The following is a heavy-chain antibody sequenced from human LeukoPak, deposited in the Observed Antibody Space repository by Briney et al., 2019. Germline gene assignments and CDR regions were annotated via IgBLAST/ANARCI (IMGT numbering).Heavy chain of an antibody. CDR2: MNPNSGNT. D-gene: IGHD3-3*01. CDR1: GYTFTSYD. V-gene: IGHV1-8*01. J-gene: IGHJ6*03. CDR3: ARTEGEDYDFWNDIYYYYMDG. Sequence: GASVKVSCKASGYTFTSYDINWVRQATGQGLEWMGWMNPNSGNTGYAQKFQGRVTMTRDASISTAYMELSSLTSEDTAVYYCARTEGEDYDFWNDIYYYYMDGWGKGTTVTVSS.